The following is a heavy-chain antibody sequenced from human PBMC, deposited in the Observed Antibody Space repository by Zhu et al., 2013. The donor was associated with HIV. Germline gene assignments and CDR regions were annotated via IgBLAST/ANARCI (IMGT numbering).Heavy chain of an antibody. D-gene: IGHD7-27*01. J-gene: IGHJ4*02. CDR2: INPNSGGT. CDR1: GFSFSRSA. Sequence: QLVQSGPEVKKPGTSVRVSCKASGFSFSRSAVEWVRQTPGQGIEWVGWINPNSGGTDYAQIFQGRVTLTRDTSITTAYMELSRLSSDDTAMYYCARPSLTGDFYFDYWGQGTLVTVSS. V-gene: IGHV1-2*02. CDR3: ARPSLTGDFYFDY.